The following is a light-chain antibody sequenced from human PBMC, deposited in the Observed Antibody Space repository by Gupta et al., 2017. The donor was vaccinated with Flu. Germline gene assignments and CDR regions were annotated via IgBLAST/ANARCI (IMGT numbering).Light chain of an antibody. CDR3: QQYDSYSLT. J-gene: IGKJ4*01. V-gene: IGKV1-5*03. Sequence: MTQSPSTFSAIVGDRFIITRRASQSISSWLAWYQQKPGKAPKLLIYKTSYLERGVPSRFSGSGSREEFTLTIGSLQPDDFATYYCQQYDSYSLTFGGGTKVEIK. CDR1: QSISSW. CDR2: KTS.